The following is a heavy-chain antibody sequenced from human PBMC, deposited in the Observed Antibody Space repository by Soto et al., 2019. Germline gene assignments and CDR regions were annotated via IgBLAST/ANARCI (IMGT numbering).Heavy chain of an antibody. J-gene: IGHJ4*02. Sequence: GGSLRLSCAASGFTFNSYSMNWVRQAPGKGLEWVSSISSSSSYIYYADSVKGRFTISRDNAKNSLYLQMNSLRAEDTAVYYCAGRRLGSPAPVDWGQGTLVTVSS. V-gene: IGHV3-21*01. CDR1: GFTFNSYS. D-gene: IGHD2-15*01. CDR3: AGRRLGSPAPVD. CDR2: ISSSSSYI.